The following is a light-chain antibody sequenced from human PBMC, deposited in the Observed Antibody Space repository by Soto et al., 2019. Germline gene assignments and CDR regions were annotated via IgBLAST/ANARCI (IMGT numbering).Light chain of an antibody. CDR1: SSNIGAGYE. J-gene: IGLJ1*01. CDR2: GNL. Sequence: QSVLTQPPSVSGAQGQRVTISCTGSSSNIGAGYEVHWYQQLPGTAPKLLIYGNLNRPSGVPDRFSGSKSGTSAPLAITGLQPEDEADYYCQSYDSSLSGYVFGTGTKLTVL. CDR3: QSYDSSLSGYV. V-gene: IGLV1-40*01.